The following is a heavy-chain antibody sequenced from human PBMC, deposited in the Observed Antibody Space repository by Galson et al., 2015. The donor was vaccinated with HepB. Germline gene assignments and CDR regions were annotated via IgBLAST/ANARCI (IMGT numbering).Heavy chain of an antibody. Sequence: SVKVSCKASGDSFSIYAMSWVRQAPGQGLEWMGGISPILGIPNYAQKFQDRVTITADKSTGTAFMELSSLRSEDTDGYFCARADDFWCGYRDAGTSRWFDSWGQGTLVIVSS. CDR1: GDSFSIYA. J-gene: IGHJ5*01. CDR3: ARADDFWCGYRDAGTSRWFDS. CDR2: ISPILGIP. D-gene: IGHD3-3*01. V-gene: IGHV1-69*10.